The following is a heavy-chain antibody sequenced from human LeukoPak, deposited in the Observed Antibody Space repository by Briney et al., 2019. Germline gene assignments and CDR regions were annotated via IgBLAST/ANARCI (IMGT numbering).Heavy chain of an antibody. Sequence: GGSLRLSCAASGFTFSSAWMTWVRQAPGKGLEWVGHIKNKTNGETTDYAAPVKGRFIISRDDSKNTLYLQMNSLRTEDTAVYYCARGFCSSTSSYQGPFDFWGQGTLVTVSS. V-gene: IGHV3-15*01. D-gene: IGHD2-2*01. CDR1: GFTFSSAW. CDR2: IKNKTNGETT. J-gene: IGHJ4*02. CDR3: ARGFCSSTSSYQGPFDF.